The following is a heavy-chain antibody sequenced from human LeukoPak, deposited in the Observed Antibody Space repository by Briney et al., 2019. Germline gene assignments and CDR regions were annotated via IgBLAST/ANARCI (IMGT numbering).Heavy chain of an antibody. CDR2: IYYSGST. CDR1: GGSISSYY. D-gene: IGHD3-22*01. V-gene: IGHV4-59*12. Sequence: SETLSLTCTVSGGSISSYYWSWIRQPPGKGLEWIGYIYYSGSTNYNPSLKSRVTISVDRSKNQFSLKLSSVTAADTAVYYCARGDSSGYYYRGDAFDIWGQGTMVTVSS. J-gene: IGHJ3*02. CDR3: ARGDSSGYYYRGDAFDI.